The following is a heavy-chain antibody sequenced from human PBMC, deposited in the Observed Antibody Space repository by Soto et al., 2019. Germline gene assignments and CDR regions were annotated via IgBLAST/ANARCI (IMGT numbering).Heavy chain of an antibody. CDR2: ISAYNGNT. CDR3: ARGVLLWFGELDYGMDV. D-gene: IGHD3-10*01. CDR1: GYSFTNYG. J-gene: IGHJ6*02. Sequence: ASVKVSCKASGYSFTNYGISWVRQAPGQGPEWMGWISAYNGNTNYAQKLQGRVTMTTDTSTSTAYMELRSLRSDDTAVYYCARGVLLWFGELDYGMDVWGQGTTVTVSS. V-gene: IGHV1-18*01.